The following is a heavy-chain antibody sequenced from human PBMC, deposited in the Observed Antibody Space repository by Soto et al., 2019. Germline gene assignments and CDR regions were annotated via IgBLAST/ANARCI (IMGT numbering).Heavy chain of an antibody. CDR1: GYFFTSYG. J-gene: IGHJ4*02. CDR3: ARDLGSDLSAPGAVFDY. D-gene: IGHD1-26*01. Sequence: VASVKVSCKASGYFFTSYGISWVRQAPGQGLEWMGWISPYNDNTKYAQNFQGRVTMTTDTSTHTAYMELRRLRSDDPAVYYCARDLGSDLSAPGAVFDYWGQGTQVTVSS. CDR2: ISPYNDNT. V-gene: IGHV1-18*04.